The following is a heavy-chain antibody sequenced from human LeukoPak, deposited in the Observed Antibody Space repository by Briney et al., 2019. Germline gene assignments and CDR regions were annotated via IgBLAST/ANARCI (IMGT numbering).Heavy chain of an antibody. V-gene: IGHV3-23*01. CDR1: GFTFSSYA. J-gene: IGHJ5*02. Sequence: PGGSLRLSCAASGFTFSSYAMSWVRQAPGKGLEWVSAISGSGGSTYYADSVKGRFTISRDNSKNTLYLQMNSLRAEDTAVYYCAKTGCSAGSCYSRWFDPWGQGTLVTVSS. CDR2: ISGSGGST. CDR3: AKTGCSAGSCYSRWFDP. D-gene: IGHD2-15*01.